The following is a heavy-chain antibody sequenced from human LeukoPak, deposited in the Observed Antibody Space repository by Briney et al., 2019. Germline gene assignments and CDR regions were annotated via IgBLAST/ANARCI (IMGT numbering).Heavy chain of an antibody. D-gene: IGHD3-10*01. Sequence: SETLSLTCTVSGASITSSRYYWSWIRQPPGKGLEWIGYIYYSGTTNYNPSLKRRVTISVDTSKNRFTLKLSSVTAADTAVYYCARGKSVLELLPRIDYWGQGTLVTVSS. CDR2: IYYSGTT. CDR1: GASITSSRYY. CDR3: ARGKSVLELLPRIDY. V-gene: IGHV4-61*01. J-gene: IGHJ4*02.